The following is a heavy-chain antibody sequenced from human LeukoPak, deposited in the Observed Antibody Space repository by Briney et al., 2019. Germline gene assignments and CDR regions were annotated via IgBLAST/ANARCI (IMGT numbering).Heavy chain of an antibody. Sequence: PSETLSLTCTVSGGSISSYYWSWIRQPPGKGLEWIGYIYYSVSTNYNPSLKSRVTISVDTSKNQFSLKLSSVTAADTAVYYCARVGIAARPFDYWGQGTLVIVSS. CDR3: ARVGIAARPFDY. CDR1: GGSISSYY. CDR2: IYYSVST. J-gene: IGHJ4*02. V-gene: IGHV4-59*01. D-gene: IGHD6-6*01.